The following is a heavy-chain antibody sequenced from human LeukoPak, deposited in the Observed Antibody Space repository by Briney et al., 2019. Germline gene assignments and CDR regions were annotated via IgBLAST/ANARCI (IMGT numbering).Heavy chain of an antibody. CDR2: IYSGGST. J-gene: IGHJ4*02. CDR3: ARDQYGDYSVDY. CDR1: GFTATSNY. Sequence: GGSLRLSCAASGFTATSNYMSCVRQAPGKGLEWVSVIYSGGSTYYADSVKGRFTISRDNSKNTLYLQMNSLRAEDTAVYYCARDQYGDYSVDYWGQGTLVTVSS. D-gene: IGHD4-17*01. V-gene: IGHV3-53*01.